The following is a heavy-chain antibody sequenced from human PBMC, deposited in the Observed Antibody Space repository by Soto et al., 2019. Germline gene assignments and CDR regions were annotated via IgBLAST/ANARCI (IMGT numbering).Heavy chain of an antibody. D-gene: IGHD3-10*01. CDR1: GGSISSGGYY. V-gene: IGHV4-31*03. Sequence: QVQLQESGPGLVKPSQTLSLTCTVSGGSISSGGYYWSWIRQHPGKGLEWIGYIYYSGSTYYNPSLKRRVTISVDPSKNQFSLKLSSVTAADTAVYYCARELRFGEDYYGMDVWGQGTTVTVSS. CDR3: ARELRFGEDYYGMDV. CDR2: IYYSGST. J-gene: IGHJ6*02.